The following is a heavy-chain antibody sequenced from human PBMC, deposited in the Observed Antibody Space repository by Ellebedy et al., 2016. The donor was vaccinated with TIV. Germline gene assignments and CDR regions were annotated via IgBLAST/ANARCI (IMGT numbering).Heavy chain of an antibody. CDR2: IYHTGST. J-gene: IGHJ4*02. CDR3: ARDSQSAWFGRPRHYFDH. V-gene: IGHV4-59*01. D-gene: IGHD3-10*01. CDR1: GDSIRTYY. Sequence: MPSETLSLTCTVSGDSIRTYYWSWIRQPPGKGLEWIGYIYHTGSTTYNPTLKSRVTISVDVSTNHFSLRLTPVTAADTAVYYCARDSQSAWFGRPRHYFDHWGQGALVTVSP.